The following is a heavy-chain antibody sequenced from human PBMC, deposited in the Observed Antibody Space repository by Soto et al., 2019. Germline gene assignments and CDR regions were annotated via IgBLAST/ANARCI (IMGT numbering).Heavy chain of an antibody. Sequence: SESMALTCTVSSGTINSGGDDWSWINQHPGKGLEWIGYIYYSGSTYYNPSLKSRVTISVDTSKNQFSLKLSSVTAADTAVYYCARESDSGSYHAFDIWGQGTMVTVSS. CDR3: ARESDSGSYHAFDI. D-gene: IGHD1-26*01. V-gene: IGHV4-31*03. J-gene: IGHJ3*02. CDR1: SGTINSGGDD. CDR2: IYYSGST.